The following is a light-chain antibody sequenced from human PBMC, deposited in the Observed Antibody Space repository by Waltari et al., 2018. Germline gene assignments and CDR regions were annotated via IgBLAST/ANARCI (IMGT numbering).Light chain of an antibody. CDR2: EAY. V-gene: IGKV1-5*03. J-gene: IGKJ1*01. CDR3: QQYKSYPWT. Sequence: DIQMTQSPSTLSASVGDRVTIPCRASESISTWLAWYQQKPGKAPKLLIYEAYSSQSGVPSRFSGSGSGTEFTLTITSLQPDDFATYYCQQYKSYPWTFGQGTKVEIK. CDR1: ESISTW.